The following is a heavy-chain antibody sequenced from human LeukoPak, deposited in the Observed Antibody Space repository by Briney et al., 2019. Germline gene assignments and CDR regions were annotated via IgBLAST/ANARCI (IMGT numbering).Heavy chain of an antibody. CDR1: GGSISSSSYY. J-gene: IGHJ4*02. Sequence: PSETLSLTCTVSGGSISSSSYYWGWIRQPPGKGLEWIGSIYYSGSTYYNPSLKSRVTISVDTSKNQFSLKLSSVTAADTAVYYCARIMITFGGVIDYFDYWGQGTLVTVSS. V-gene: IGHV4-39*01. CDR2: IYYSGST. CDR3: ARIMITFGGVIDYFDY. D-gene: IGHD3-16*01.